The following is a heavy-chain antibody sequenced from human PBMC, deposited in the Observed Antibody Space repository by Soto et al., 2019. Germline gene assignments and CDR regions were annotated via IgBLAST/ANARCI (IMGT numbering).Heavy chain of an antibody. J-gene: IGHJ6*02. D-gene: IGHD3-10*01. CDR1: GYTFTGYY. V-gene: IGHV1-2*04. Sequence: QVQLVQSGAEVKKPGASVKVSCKASGYTFTGYYMHWVRQAPGQGLEWMGWINPNSGGTNYAQKFQGWVTMTRDTSISTAYMELSRLRSDDTAVYYCARASTMVRGVIRRYYGMDVWGQGTTVTVSS. CDR3: ARASTMVRGVIRRYYGMDV. CDR2: INPNSGGT.